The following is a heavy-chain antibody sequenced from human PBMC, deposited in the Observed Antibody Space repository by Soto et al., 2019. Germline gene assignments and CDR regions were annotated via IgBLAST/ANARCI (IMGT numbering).Heavy chain of an antibody. V-gene: IGHV1-18*01. Sequence: QDQLVQSGAAVKKPGASVTVSCKASGYSFTNYGVTWVRQAPGQGLERMGWISAFNGHTHCAQNLQGRVTMTTDASTSTAYMERRSLRSDDPAVYYCARDRGVAPPVAGNTHYYYYMDVWGKGTTVTVSS. D-gene: IGHD6-19*01. CDR2: ISAFNGHT. CDR3: ARDRGVAPPVAGNTHYYYYMDV. J-gene: IGHJ6*03. CDR1: GYSFTNYG.